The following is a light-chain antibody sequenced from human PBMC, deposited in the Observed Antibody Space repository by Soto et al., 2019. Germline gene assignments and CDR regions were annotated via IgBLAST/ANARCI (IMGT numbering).Light chain of an antibody. CDR2: DAS. Sequence: DIPMTQSPSTLSASVGDRVTITCRASQSISSWLAWYQQKPGKAPKLLIYDASSLESGVPSWFSGSGSGTEFTLTISSLQPDDFATYYCQQYNSYRRTFGQGTKVEIK. V-gene: IGKV1-5*01. CDR1: QSISSW. CDR3: QQYNSYRRT. J-gene: IGKJ1*01.